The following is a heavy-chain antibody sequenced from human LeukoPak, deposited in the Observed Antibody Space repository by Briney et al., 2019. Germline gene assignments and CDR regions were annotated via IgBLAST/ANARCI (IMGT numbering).Heavy chain of an antibody. CDR3: AKGSYSSSPKDWYFDL. CDR1: GFTFSDYA. D-gene: IGHD6-6*01. CDR2: ISGGSDST. J-gene: IGHJ2*01. V-gene: IGHV3-23*01. Sequence: PGGSLRLSCAASGFTFSDYAMSWVRQAPGTGLEWVSVISGGSDSTYFADSVKGRFTISRDNSKNTLYLQMNSLRAEDTAVYYCAKGSYSSSPKDWYFDLWGRGTLVTVSS.